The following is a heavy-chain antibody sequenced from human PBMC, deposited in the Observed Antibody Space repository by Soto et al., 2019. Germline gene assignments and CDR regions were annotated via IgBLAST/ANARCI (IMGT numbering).Heavy chain of an antibody. V-gene: IGHV6-1*01. CDR3: ATYSSGWYTDAFDI. CDR1: GCSVSSNSAA. D-gene: IGHD6-19*01. CDR2: TYYRSKWYN. J-gene: IGHJ3*02. Sequence: PSQTPSLTCAISGCSVSSNSAAWNWIRQSPSRGLEWLGRTYYRSKWYNDYAVSVKSRITINPDTSKNQFSLQLNSVTPEDTAVYYCATYSSGWYTDAFDIWGQGTMVTVSS.